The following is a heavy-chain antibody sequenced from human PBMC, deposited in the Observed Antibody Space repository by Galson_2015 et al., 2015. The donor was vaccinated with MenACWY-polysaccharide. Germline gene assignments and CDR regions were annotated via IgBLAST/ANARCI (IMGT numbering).Heavy chain of an antibody. CDR2: IHYRGST. D-gene: IGHD1-26*01. CDR3: AKDKGGGSYWGNTKIDY. Sequence: SETLSLTCTVSGGSITSYLWGWVRQPPGKGLEWIGNIHYRGSTCYNPSLKSRVTISRDTSKNQFSLNLSSVTAEDTAVYYCAKDKGGGSYWGNTKIDYWGQGTLVTVSS. CDR1: GGSITSYL. J-gene: IGHJ4*02. V-gene: IGHV4-59*12.